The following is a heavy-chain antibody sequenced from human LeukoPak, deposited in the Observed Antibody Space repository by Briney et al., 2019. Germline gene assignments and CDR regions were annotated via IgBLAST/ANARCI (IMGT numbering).Heavy chain of an antibody. V-gene: IGHV4-34*01. D-gene: IGHD3-22*01. J-gene: IGHJ6*03. Sequence: SETLSLTCAVFGGSFSGYYWSWIRQPPGKGLEWIGEINHSGSTNYNPSLKSRVTISVDTSKNQFSLKRSSVTAADTAVYYCTRGSIAYYYMDVWGKGTTVTISS. CDR3: TRGSIAYYYMDV. CDR2: INHSGST. CDR1: GGSFSGYY.